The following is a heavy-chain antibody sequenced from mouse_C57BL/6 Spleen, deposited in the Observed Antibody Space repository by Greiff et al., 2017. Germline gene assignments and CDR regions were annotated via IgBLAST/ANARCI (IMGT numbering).Heavy chain of an antibody. V-gene: IGHV5-17*01. CDR2: ISSGSSTI. CDR1: GFTFSDYG. CDR3: AKIYYDYDEPYYYAMDY. D-gene: IGHD2-4*01. Sequence: DVMLVESGGGLVKPGGSLKLSCAASGFTFSDYGMHWVRQAPEKGLEWVAYISSGSSTIYYADTVKGRFTISRDNAKNTLFLQMTSLRSEDTAMYYCAKIYYDYDEPYYYAMDYWGQGTSVTVSS. J-gene: IGHJ4*01.